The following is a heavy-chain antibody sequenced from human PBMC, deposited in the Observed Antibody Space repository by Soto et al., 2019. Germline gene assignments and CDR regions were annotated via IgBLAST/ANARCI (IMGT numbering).Heavy chain of an antibody. D-gene: IGHD6-19*01. J-gene: IGHJ6*02. Sequence: SWPTLVEPQQNLTLAVTFSGVPLSPSGGGVGWVRPPPGKALEWLALIYWNDDKRYSPSLKSRLTITKDTSKNQVVLTMTNMDPVDTATYYCAAVAKDGYYYYGMDVWGQGTTVTVSS. CDR3: AAVAKDGYYYYGMDV. V-gene: IGHV2-5*01. CDR1: GVPLSPSGGG. CDR2: IYWNDDK.